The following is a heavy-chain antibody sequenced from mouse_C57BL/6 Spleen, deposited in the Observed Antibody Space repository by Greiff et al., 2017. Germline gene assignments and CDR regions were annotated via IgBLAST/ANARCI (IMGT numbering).Heavy chain of an antibody. D-gene: IGHD6-1*01. V-gene: IGHV5-4*03. J-gene: IGHJ3*01. CDR2: ISDGGSYT. CDR1: GFTFSSYA. Sequence: EVTLMESGGGLVKPGGSLKLSCAASGFTFSSYAMSWVRQTPEKRLEWVATISDGGSYTYYPDNVKGRFTISRANAKNNLYLQMSHLKSEDTAMYYCASTASFAYWGQGTLVTVSA. CDR3: ASTASFAY.